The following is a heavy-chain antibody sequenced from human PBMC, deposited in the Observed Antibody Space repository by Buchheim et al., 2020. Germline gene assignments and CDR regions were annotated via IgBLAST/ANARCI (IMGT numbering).Heavy chain of an antibody. CDR3: ARAQRGGVATIPVSAKDYYFDY. Sequence: QVQLVQSGAEVKKPGASVKVSCKASGYTFTSYDINWVRQATGQGLEWMGWMNPNSGNTGYAQKFQGRVTMTRNTSISTAYMELTILRSEDTAVYYCARAQRGGVATIPVSAKDYYFDYWGQGTL. CDR1: GYTFTSYD. D-gene: IGHD5-12*01. J-gene: IGHJ4*02. V-gene: IGHV1-8*01. CDR2: MNPNSGNT.